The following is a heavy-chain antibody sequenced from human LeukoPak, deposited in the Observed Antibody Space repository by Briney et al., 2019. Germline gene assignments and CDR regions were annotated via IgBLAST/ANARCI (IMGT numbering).Heavy chain of an antibody. CDR1: GGSITNYY. V-gene: IGHV4-59*08. J-gene: IGHJ4*02. Sequence: PPETPSLTCIVSGGSITNYYWSWIRQPPGKGLEWIGYISYTGNTNYNPSLKSRVTISVDTSMNQFSLKLSSVTAANTAVYYCARQDVDIVARIFDYWGQGTLVTVSS. CDR2: ISYTGNT. D-gene: IGHD5-12*01. CDR3: ARQDVDIVARIFDY.